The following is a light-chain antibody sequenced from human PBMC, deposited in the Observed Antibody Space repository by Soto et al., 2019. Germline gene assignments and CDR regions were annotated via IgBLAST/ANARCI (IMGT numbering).Light chain of an antibody. Sequence: EIVLTQSPGTVSWSPGERVTLSCRSSQSVDGNYLYWYQQKVGQAPRLLIYGASKRATDIPDRISGSGSGTDFPPTISRLEPEDFAVYYSLYYASSPGTFGQGTKIEI. V-gene: IGKV3-20*01. CDR2: GAS. J-gene: IGKJ1*01. CDR3: LYYASSPGT. CDR1: QSVDGNY.